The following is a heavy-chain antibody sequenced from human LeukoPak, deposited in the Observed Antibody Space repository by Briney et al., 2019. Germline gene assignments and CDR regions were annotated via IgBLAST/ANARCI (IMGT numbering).Heavy chain of an antibody. D-gene: IGHD3-3*01. J-gene: IGHJ4*02. CDR2: ISGSGGST. CDR1: GFTFSSYA. CDR3: AKDHSLTYYDFWSGYYHGYAFDY. V-gene: IGHV3-23*01. Sequence: PGXXLXLSCAASGFTFSSYAMSWVRQAPGKGLEWVSAISGSGGSTYYADSVKGRFTISRDNSKNTLYLQMNSLRAEDTAVYYCAKDHSLTYYDFWSGYYHGYAFDYWGQGTLVTVS.